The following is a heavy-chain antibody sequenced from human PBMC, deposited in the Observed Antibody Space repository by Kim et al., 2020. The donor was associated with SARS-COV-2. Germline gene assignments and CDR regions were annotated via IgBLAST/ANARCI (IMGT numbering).Heavy chain of an antibody. CDR3: TTVSMR. J-gene: IGHJ4*02. CDR1: GIPFSNAW. Sequence: GGSLRLSCEVSGIPFSNAWFNWVRQSPGKGLEWVGRIKSETDGGTADLAAPVKGRFAISRDDSKNTLYLLMNNVKTDDSAVYYCTTVSMRWGQGTLVTVSS. D-gene: IGHD2-2*01. V-gene: IGHV3-15*01. CDR2: IKSETDGGTA.